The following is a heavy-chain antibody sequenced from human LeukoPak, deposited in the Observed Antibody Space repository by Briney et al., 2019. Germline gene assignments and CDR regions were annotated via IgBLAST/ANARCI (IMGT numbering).Heavy chain of an antibody. D-gene: IGHD2-2*01. V-gene: IGHV3-21*01. J-gene: IGHJ4*02. CDR1: GFTFSSYS. CDR2: ISSSSSYI. CDR3: ARLGGIVVVPATMFGY. Sequence: GGSLRLSCAASGFTFSSYSMNWVRQAPGKGLEWVSSISSSSSYIYYADSVKGRFTISRDNAKNSLYLQMNSLRAEDTAVYYCARLGGIVVVPATMFGYWGQGTLVTVSS.